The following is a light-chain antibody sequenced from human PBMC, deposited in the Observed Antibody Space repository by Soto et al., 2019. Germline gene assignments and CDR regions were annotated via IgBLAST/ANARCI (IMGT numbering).Light chain of an antibody. CDR3: HVWDNSDLSR. J-gene: IGLJ2*01. Sequence: SYELTQPPSVSVAPGQTARITCGGDKIGSKSVHWYQQRPGQAPVLVVYDDADRPSGIPERFSGSNSGNTATLTITRVEAGDEADYYCHVWDNSDLSRFGGGTKVTVL. V-gene: IGLV3-21*02. CDR2: DDA. CDR1: KIGSKS.